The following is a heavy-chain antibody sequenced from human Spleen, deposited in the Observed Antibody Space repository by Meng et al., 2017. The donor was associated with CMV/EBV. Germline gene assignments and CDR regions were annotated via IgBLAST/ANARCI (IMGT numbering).Heavy chain of an antibody. Sequence: LRLSCAVFGGSFRGYYWSWIRQPPGEGLEWIGEINHSGSTNYKPSLKSRVTISVDTSKKQFYLQLSSVTAADTAVYYCARLPAAYSGYDYYYGMDVWGQGTTVTVSS. V-gene: IGHV4-34*01. CDR3: ARLPAAYSGYDYYYGMDV. D-gene: IGHD5-12*01. CDR1: GGSFRGYY. J-gene: IGHJ6*02. CDR2: INHSGST.